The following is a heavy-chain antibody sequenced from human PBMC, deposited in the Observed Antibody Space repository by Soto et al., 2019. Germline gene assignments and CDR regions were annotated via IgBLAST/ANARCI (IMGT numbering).Heavy chain of an antibody. CDR3: ARHRYSYGVYYFDY. V-gene: IGHV4-59*08. Sequence: QVQLQESGPGLVKPSETLSLTCIVSGGSISNYYWSWIRQPPGKGLEWIGYIYYSGSTNYNPSLTSRVTIPVDTSKNQFPLKRSSVTAADTAVYYCARHRYSYGVYYFDYWGQGTLVTVSS. D-gene: IGHD5-18*01. CDR1: GGSISNYY. CDR2: IYYSGST. J-gene: IGHJ4*02.